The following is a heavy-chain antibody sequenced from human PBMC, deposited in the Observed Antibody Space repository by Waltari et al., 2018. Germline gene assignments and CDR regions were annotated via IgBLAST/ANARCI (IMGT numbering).Heavy chain of an antibody. V-gene: IGHV2-5*02. CDR1: GFSLTTSGLG. Sequence: QITLKESGPTVVKPTETLTLTCNFSGFSLTTSGLGVGWIRQPPGKALEWLALIYWDNDRRYSPSLKRRLTITKDTSNNQVVMTMTNMDPADTAMYYCAYRPQRATRAFDDWGQGTLVTVSS. D-gene: IGHD5-12*01. CDR3: AYRPQRATRAFDD. CDR2: IYWDNDR. J-gene: IGHJ4*02.